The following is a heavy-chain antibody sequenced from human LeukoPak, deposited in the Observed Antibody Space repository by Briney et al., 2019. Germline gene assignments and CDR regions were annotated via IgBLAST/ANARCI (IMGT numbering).Heavy chain of an antibody. J-gene: IGHJ4*02. CDR2: IDWDDDK. CDR1: GFSLSTSKMR. Sequence: SGPALVKPTQTLTLTCTFSGFSLSTSKMRVGWIRQPPGKALEWLARIDWDDDKFYSTSLKTRPTISKDTSKNQVVLTMTNMDPVDTATYFCARSTYCGGDCPFDYWGQGTLVTVSS. V-gene: IGHV2-70*04. D-gene: IGHD2-21*02. CDR3: ARSTYCGGDCPFDY.